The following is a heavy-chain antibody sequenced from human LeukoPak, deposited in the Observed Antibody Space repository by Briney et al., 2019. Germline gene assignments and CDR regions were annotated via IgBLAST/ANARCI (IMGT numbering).Heavy chain of an antibody. CDR1: GYTFTSYG. Sequence: SVKVSCKASGYTFTSYGISWVRQAPGQGLEWMGRIIPILGIANYAQKFQGRVTITADKSTSTAYMELSSLRSEDTAVYYCARDPGWFDPWGQGTLVTVSS. J-gene: IGHJ5*02. CDR2: IIPILGIA. CDR3: ARDPGWFDP. V-gene: IGHV1-69*04.